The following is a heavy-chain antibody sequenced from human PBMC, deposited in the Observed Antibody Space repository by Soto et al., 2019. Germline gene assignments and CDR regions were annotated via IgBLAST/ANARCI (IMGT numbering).Heavy chain of an antibody. Sequence: VESLKISSKVSGYSFTSYLIGWVRQIPGKGLEWMGRIDPSDSYTNYSPSFQGHVTISADKSISTAYLQWSSLKASDTAMYYCATSAYSSSWSPWFDPWGQGTLVTVSS. J-gene: IGHJ5*02. CDR1: GYSFTSYL. CDR2: IDPSDSYT. CDR3: ATSAYSSSWSPWFDP. V-gene: IGHV5-10-1*01. D-gene: IGHD6-13*01.